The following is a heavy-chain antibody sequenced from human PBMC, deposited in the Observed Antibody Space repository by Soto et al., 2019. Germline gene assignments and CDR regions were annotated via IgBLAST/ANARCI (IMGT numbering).Heavy chain of an antibody. J-gene: IGHJ3*02. CDR1: GITFSNYR. Sequence: EVHLVESGGGLVQPGGSLRLSCAASGITFSNYRMTWVRQAPGKGLEWVANIKQDGSEKYYVDSVKGRFTISRDNAKNSLYLQMNSLRAEDTAVYYCARDQDDSSDAFDIWGQGTMVTVSS. V-gene: IGHV3-7*01. CDR3: ARDQDDSSDAFDI. CDR2: IKQDGSEK. D-gene: IGHD3-3*01.